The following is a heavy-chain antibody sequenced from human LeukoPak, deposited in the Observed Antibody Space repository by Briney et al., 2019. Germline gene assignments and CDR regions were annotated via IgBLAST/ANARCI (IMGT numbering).Heavy chain of an antibody. D-gene: IGHD2-2*01. Sequence: GGSLRLSCAASGFTFDDYGMSWVRQAPGKGLEWVSGINWNGGSTGYADSVKDRFTISRDNAKNSLYLQMNSLRAEDTALYYCAREWDCSSTSCYSRGYFDYWGQGTLVTVSS. J-gene: IGHJ4*02. V-gene: IGHV3-20*04. CDR3: AREWDCSSTSCYSRGYFDY. CDR1: GFTFDDYG. CDR2: INWNGGST.